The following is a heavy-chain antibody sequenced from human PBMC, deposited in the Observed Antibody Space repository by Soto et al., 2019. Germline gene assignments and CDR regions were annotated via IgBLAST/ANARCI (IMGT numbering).Heavy chain of an antibody. D-gene: IGHD3-10*01. Sequence: EVQLVESGGGLIQPGGSLRLSCAVSGFTVSNNYMSWVRQAPGKGLEGVSVIYSGGYTAYGDSVKGRFTISRDNSKNTLSPQKKSVSAAVPAVYYCATTPGGGGYWGQGTLVTVSS. CDR1: GFTVSNNY. V-gene: IGHV3-53*01. CDR2: IYSGGYT. CDR3: ATTPGGGGY. J-gene: IGHJ4*02.